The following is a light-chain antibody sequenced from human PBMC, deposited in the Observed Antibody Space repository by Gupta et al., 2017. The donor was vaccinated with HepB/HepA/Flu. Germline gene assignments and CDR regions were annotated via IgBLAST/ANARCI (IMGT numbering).Light chain of an antibody. CDR2: SNN. J-gene: IGLJ2*01. CDR3: AAWDDSLNVV. V-gene: IGLV1-44*01. Sequence: SVLTPPPSASGTPGQRVTISCSGSSSNIGSNTVNWYQQLPGTAPKLLIYSNNQRPSGVPDRFSGSKSGTSASLAISGLQSEDEADYYCAAWDDSLNVVFGGGTKLTVL. CDR1: SSNIGSNT.